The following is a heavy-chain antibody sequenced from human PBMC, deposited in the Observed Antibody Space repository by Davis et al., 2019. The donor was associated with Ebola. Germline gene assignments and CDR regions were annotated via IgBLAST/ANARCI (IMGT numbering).Heavy chain of an antibody. CDR1: FFTFTSYL. CDR3: ASGMFGISTD. CDR2: IKQDGSEK. V-gene: IGHV3-7*01. J-gene: IGHJ4*02. D-gene: IGHD3-16*01. Sequence: GESLKISCASSFFTFTSYLMSCVRQAPGKGLEWVANIKQDGSEKYYVDSVKGRFTISRDNAKNSLYLQMNSLSAEDTAVYYCASGMFGISTDWGQGTLVTVSS.